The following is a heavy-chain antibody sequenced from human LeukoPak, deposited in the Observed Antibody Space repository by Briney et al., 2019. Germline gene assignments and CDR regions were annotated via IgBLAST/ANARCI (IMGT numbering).Heavy chain of an antibody. J-gene: IGHJ4*02. CDR1: GGSFSGYY. CDR2: INHSGST. D-gene: IGHD3-22*01. V-gene: IGHV4-34*01. CDR3: ARSSSSYYDSSGYKRLGY. Sequence: SETLSLTCAVYGGSFSGYYWSWIRQPPGKGLEWIGEINHSGSTNYNPSLKSRVTISVDTSKNQFSLKLSSVTAADTAVYYCARSSSSYYDSSGYKRLGYWGQGTLVTVSS.